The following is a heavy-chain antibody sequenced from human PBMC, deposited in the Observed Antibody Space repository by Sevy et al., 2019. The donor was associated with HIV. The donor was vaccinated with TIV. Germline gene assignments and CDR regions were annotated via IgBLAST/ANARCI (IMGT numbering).Heavy chain of an antibody. CDR1: GYTFVEHY. Sequence: ASVKVSCKASGYTFVEHYISWVRQAPGQVLEWMGTMEPNSGVTISAQTFQGRVTMTRDTSIATGYIELSSLRSDDTALYYCAVTGGLDLWGQGTLVTVSS. CDR3: AVTGGLDL. J-gene: IGHJ4*02. D-gene: IGHD2-21*02. CDR2: MEPNSGVT. V-gene: IGHV1-2*02.